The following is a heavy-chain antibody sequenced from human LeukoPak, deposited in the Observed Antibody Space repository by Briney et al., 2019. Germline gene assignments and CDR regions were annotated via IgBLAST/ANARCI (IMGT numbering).Heavy chain of an antibody. CDR3: AREGLDY. V-gene: IGHV1-8*03. CDR2: MNPNSGNT. Sequence: GASVKVSCKASGYTFTSYDINWVRQATGQGLEWMGYMNPNSGNTGYAQKFQGRVTITIDTSISTAYMELSSLRAEDTAVYYCAREGLDYWGQGTLVTVSS. CDR1: GYTFTSYD. J-gene: IGHJ4*02.